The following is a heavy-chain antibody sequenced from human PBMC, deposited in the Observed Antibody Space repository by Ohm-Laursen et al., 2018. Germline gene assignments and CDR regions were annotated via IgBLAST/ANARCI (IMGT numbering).Heavy chain of an antibody. J-gene: IGHJ3*02. D-gene: IGHD3-22*01. CDR1: GYTFTSYD. V-gene: IGHV1-46*01. Sequence: AASVKVSCKASGYTFTSYDINWVRQATGQGLEWMGIINPSGGSTSYAQKFQGRVTMTRDTSTSTVYMELSSLRSEDTAVYYCARETYYYDSSGYQKEAFDIWGQGTMVTVSS. CDR2: INPSGGST. CDR3: ARETYYYDSSGYQKEAFDI.